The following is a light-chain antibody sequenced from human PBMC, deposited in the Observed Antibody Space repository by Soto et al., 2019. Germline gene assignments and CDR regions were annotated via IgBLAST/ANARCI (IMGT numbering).Light chain of an antibody. J-gene: IGKJ1*01. Sequence: EIGLTQSPYILALSPGERATLSCRASQSVRNKLAWYQQKPGQAPRLLIDGASSRATGVPDRFSGSGSGTDFTLTISRLEPEDFAVYYCQQYDSWTFGQGTKVDIK. CDR3: QQYDSWT. CDR1: QSVRNK. CDR2: GAS. V-gene: IGKV3-20*01.